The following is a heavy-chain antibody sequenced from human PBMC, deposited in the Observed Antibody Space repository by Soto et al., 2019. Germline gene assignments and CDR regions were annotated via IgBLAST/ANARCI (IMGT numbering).Heavy chain of an antibody. Sequence: ASVKVSCKVSGYTLTELSMHWVRQAPGKGLEWMGGFDPEDGEIIYAQKFQGRVTMTEDTSTDTAYMELSSLRSEDTAVYYCATSGILYPEPGRGMDFDIWGQGTMVTVS. V-gene: IGHV1-24*01. CDR2: FDPEDGEI. CDR3: ATSGILYPEPGRGMDFDI. CDR1: GYTLTELS. D-gene: IGHD2-8*01. J-gene: IGHJ3*02.